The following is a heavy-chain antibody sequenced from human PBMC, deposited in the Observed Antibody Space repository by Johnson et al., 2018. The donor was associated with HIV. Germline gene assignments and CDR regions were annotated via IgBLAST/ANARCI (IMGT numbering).Heavy chain of an antibody. V-gene: IGHV3-30-3*01. CDR3: ARDPSPSSYRAFDI. Sequence: QVHLVESGGGVVQPGRSLRLSCAASGFTFSSYAMHWVRQAPGKGLEWVAVISYDGSNKYYADSVKGRFTISRDNSKNTLYLQMNSLRAEDTALYYCARDPSPSSYRAFDIWGQGTMVTVSS. J-gene: IGHJ3*02. CDR1: GFTFSSYA. CDR2: ISYDGSNK. D-gene: IGHD5-12*01.